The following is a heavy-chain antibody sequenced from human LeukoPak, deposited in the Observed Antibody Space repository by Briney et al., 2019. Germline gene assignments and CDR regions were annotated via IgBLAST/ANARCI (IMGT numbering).Heavy chain of an antibody. J-gene: IGHJ4*02. D-gene: IGHD1-26*01. CDR2: IYYSGST. V-gene: IGHV4-39*07. CDR3: AREYSGSYGFDY. Sequence: PSETLSLTCSVSGDSISTSSYYWGWIRQPPGKGLEWIGTIYYSGSTYYNPSLKSRVTISVDTSKNQFSLKLSSVTAADTAVYYCAREYSGSYGFDYWGQGTLVTVSS. CDR1: GDSISTSSYY.